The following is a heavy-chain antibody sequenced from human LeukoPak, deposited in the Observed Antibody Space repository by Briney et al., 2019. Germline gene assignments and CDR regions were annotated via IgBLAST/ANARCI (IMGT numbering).Heavy chain of an antibody. CDR1: GDPISSYY. CDR3: ARLGSSGSAQYFQD. Sequence: SDTLSLPRTVSGDPISSYYWSWIRQPAGKGLDWIGRIYTSGTTSYTSSLKSRLTMSVDTSKNQFSLKLSSVTAADTAVYYCARLGSSGSAQYFQDWGQGTLVTVSS. CDR2: IYTSGTT. J-gene: IGHJ1*01. D-gene: IGHD6-19*01. V-gene: IGHV4-4*07.